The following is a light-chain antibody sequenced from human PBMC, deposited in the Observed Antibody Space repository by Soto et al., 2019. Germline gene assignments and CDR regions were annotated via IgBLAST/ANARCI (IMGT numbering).Light chain of an antibody. CDR2: GAS. CDR3: QQYRSWPRT. Sequence: EIVLTPSPATLSVSPGERVTLSCRASQSVDISLAWYQQKPGQAPRLLIYGASTRATDMPGTFSGRGSGTEFTLTISSLRPEDFGVYYCQQYRSWPRTFGQGTKVEIK. V-gene: IGKV3-15*01. J-gene: IGKJ1*01. CDR1: QSVDIS.